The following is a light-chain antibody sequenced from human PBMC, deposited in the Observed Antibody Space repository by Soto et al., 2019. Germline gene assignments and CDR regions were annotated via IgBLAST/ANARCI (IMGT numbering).Light chain of an antibody. J-gene: IGKJ5*01. CDR2: GAS. CDR3: QQDYNLPIT. Sequence: EVVLTQSPATLSLSPGEGATLSCRVSQSISSSYLSWYQQRPGRAPRLLIYGASTRATGIPARFSGSGRGSGTDFTLTISSLQPEDFEVYYCQQDYNLPITLRQGTRLEI. CDR1: QSISSSY. V-gene: IGKV3D-7*01.